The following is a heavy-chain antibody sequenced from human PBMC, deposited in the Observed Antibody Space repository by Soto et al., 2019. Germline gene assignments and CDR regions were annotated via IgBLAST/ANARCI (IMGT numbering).Heavy chain of an antibody. CDR1: GFTFDDHN. V-gene: IGHV3-43*01. CDR2: ISWDGGTT. Sequence: EVHLVESGGVVVQPGGSLRLTCAASGFTFDDHNMHWVRQVPGKGLEWVSLISWDGGTTYYADSVEGRFTVSRDNSINLLYLQMNALTTEDSALYYCASSQGDYWGQGTLVTVS. D-gene: IGHD6-6*01. CDR3: ASSQGDY. J-gene: IGHJ4*02.